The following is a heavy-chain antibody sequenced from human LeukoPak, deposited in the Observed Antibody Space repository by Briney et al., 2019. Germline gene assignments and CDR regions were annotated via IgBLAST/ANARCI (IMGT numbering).Heavy chain of an antibody. Sequence: GGSLRLSCAASGFTFSSYAMSWVRQAPGKGLEWVSAISGNGGSTYYADSVKGRFTISRDNSKNTLYLQMNSLRAEDTAVYYCATYGDYVGAFDIWGQGTMVTVSS. CDR2: ISGNGGST. CDR3: ATYGDYVGAFDI. V-gene: IGHV3-23*01. CDR1: GFTFSSYA. D-gene: IGHD4-17*01. J-gene: IGHJ3*02.